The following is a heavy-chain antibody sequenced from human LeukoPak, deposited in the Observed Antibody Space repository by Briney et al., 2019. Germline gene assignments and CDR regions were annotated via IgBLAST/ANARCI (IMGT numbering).Heavy chain of an antibody. CDR2: ISSSGSTI. CDR3: ASHIVLTSWGAFDI. D-gene: IGHD2-8*01. Sequence: PGGSLRLSCAASGFTFSSYEMNWVRQAPGKGLEWVSYISSSGSTIYYADSVRGRFTISRDNAENSLYLQMNSLRAEDTAVYYCASHIVLTSWGAFDIWGQGTMVTVSS. V-gene: IGHV3-48*03. CDR1: GFTFSSYE. J-gene: IGHJ3*02.